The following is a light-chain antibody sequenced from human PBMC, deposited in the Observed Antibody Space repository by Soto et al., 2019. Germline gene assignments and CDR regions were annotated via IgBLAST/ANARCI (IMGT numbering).Light chain of an antibody. CDR3: QHYYLSPRT. CDR2: AAS. V-gene: IGKV1-39*01. Sequence: DIQMTQSPSTLSASVGDRVTITCRASQSITTYVNWYQQKLGKAPTLLIYAASSLQSGVPSRFSGSGSATDFTLTISSLQPVYFATYFSQHYYLSPRTFGQGT. CDR1: QSITTY. J-gene: IGKJ1*01.